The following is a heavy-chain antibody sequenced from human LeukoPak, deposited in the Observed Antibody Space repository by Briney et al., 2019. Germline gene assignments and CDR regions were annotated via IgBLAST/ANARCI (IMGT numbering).Heavy chain of an antibody. CDR1: GFTFDDYT. Sequence: TGGSLRLSCAASGFTFDDYTMNWVRQVPGKGLEWISLISWDGGSRHYADSVKGRFTISKDNSKNSLYLQMNSLRTEDTALYYCAATLISGDNNDSFDYWGQGTLVTVSS. CDR3: AATLISGDNNDSFDY. D-gene: IGHD5-18*01. J-gene: IGHJ4*02. CDR2: ISWDGGSR. V-gene: IGHV3-43*01.